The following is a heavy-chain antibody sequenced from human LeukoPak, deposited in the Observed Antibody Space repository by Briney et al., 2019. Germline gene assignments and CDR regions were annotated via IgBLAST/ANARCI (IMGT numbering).Heavy chain of an antibody. D-gene: IGHD3-22*01. CDR3: ARGGYYYDSSGYFDFDY. Sequence: SETLSLTCAVYGGSFSGYYWSWIRQPPGKGLDWIGYISYPGSTNYNPSLNSRVTISIDTSKNQFSLKLSSVTAADTAVYYCARGGYYYDSSGYFDFDYWGQGTLVTVSS. J-gene: IGHJ4*02. CDR2: ISYPGST. V-gene: IGHV4-59*01. CDR1: GGSFSGYY.